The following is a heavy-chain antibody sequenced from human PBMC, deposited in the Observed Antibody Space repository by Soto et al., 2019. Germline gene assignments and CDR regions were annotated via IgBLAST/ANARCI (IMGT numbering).Heavy chain of an antibody. CDR3: ARDTYSYAYYYGMDV. CDR1: GFTFSNYG. J-gene: IGHJ6*02. CDR2: MSYDGSSK. Sequence: QVQLVESGGGVVQPGRSLRLYCAASGFTFSNYGMHWVRQAPGKGLEWVAVMSYDGSSKYYADFVKGRFTISRDNSKNTLYLQMNSLRVEDTTVYYCARDTYSYAYYYGMDVWGHGTTVTVSS. D-gene: IGHD3-10*01. V-gene: IGHV3-30*03.